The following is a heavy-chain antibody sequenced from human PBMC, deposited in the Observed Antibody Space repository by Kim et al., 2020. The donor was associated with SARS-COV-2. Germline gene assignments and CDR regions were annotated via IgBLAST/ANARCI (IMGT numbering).Heavy chain of an antibody. J-gene: IGHJ4*01. V-gene: IGHV4-39*01. CDR2: IYYSGST. CDR1: GGSISSSIYY. Sequence: SETLSLTCTVSGGSISSSIYYWGWIRQPPGKGMEWIGSIYYSGSTYYNPSLKSRVTISVDTSKNQFSMKLSSVTAADTAGYYCARPGVAAAGRGVDYWG. CDR3: ARPGVAAAGRGVDY. D-gene: IGHD6-13*01.